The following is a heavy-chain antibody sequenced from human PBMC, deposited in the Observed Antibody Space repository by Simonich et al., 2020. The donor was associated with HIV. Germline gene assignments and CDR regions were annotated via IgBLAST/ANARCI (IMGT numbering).Heavy chain of an antibody. V-gene: IGHV3-30*07. D-gene: IGHD3-3*01. CDR2: ISYDGINE. CDR3: ARGKPIQH. Sequence: QVQLVESGGGVVQPGRSLRLSCAASGFTFSSYAMYWVRQAPGKGLGVVSVISYDGINEYYADSVKGRFTISRDNSKNTLYLQMNSLRAEDTAVYYCARGKPIQHWGQGTLVTVSS. CDR1: GFTFSSYA. J-gene: IGHJ1*01.